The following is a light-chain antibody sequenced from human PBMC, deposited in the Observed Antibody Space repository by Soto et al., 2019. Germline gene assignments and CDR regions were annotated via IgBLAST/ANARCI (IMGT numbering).Light chain of an antibody. J-gene: IGLJ2*01. V-gene: IGLV2-14*01. CDR1: SSDVGGYNY. CDR2: DVS. CDR3: SSYTTSSTSVV. Sequence: QSVLTQPASVSGSPGQSITISCTGTSSDVGGYNYVSWYQQHPGKAPKLMIYDVSNRPSGVSNRFSGSKSGNTASLTISGLRAEDEADYYCSSYTTSSTSVVFGGGTKLTFL.